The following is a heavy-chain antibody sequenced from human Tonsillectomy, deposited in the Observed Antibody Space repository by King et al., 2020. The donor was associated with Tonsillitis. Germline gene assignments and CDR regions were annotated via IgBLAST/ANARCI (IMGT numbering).Heavy chain of an antibody. CDR3: ARDLMVRGVIIQEAFDY. CDR1: GYTFTSYG. J-gene: IGHJ4*02. CDR2: TSAYNGNT. D-gene: IGHD3-10*01. V-gene: IGHV1-18*01. Sequence: QLVQSGAEVKKPGASVKVSCKASGYTFTSYGFSWVRQAPGQGLEWMGWTSAYNGNTIFAQILQGRVTMTTDTSTSTAYMELRSLRSDDTAVYYCARDLMVRGVIIQEAFDYWGQGTLVTVSS.